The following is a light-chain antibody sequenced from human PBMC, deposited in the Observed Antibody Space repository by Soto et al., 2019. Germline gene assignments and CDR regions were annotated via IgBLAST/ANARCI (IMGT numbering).Light chain of an antibody. V-gene: IGKV1-39*01. Sequence: DIQMTQSPSSLSASVEDRVIITCRASQSISNHLNWYQQKPGKAPKLLIFAASSLQSGVPSRFSGSRSGPDFTLTISSLQPEDFATYYCQQSYSTPRTFGQG. CDR1: QSISNH. J-gene: IGKJ1*01. CDR3: QQSYSTPRT. CDR2: AAS.